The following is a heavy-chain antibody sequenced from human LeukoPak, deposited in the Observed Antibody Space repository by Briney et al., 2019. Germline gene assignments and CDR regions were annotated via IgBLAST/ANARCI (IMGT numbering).Heavy chain of an antibody. D-gene: IGHD6-19*01. Sequence: GSLRLSCAASGFTFSDNYMSWIRQAPGKGLEWVSYISSSGNTTHNADSVKGRFTITRDNAKNSLYLQMNSLRVEDTAAYYCARDGGSAWFLDYWGQGTLVTVSS. J-gene: IGHJ4*02. V-gene: IGHV3-11*04. CDR2: ISSSGNTT. CDR3: ARDGGSAWFLDY. CDR1: GFTFSDNY.